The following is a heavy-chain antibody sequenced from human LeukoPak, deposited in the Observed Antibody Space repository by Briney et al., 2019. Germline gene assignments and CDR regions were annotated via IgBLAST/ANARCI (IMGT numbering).Heavy chain of an antibody. CDR1: GGSISNYY. CDR3: ARVSLAWFDP. Sequence: SETLSLPCTVSGGSISNYYWSWIRQPAGKGLEWIGYIYYSGSTNYNPSLKSRVTISVDTSKNQFSLKLSSVTAADTAVYYCARVSLAWFDPWGQGTPVTVSS. J-gene: IGHJ5*02. CDR2: IYYSGST. V-gene: IGHV4-59*01.